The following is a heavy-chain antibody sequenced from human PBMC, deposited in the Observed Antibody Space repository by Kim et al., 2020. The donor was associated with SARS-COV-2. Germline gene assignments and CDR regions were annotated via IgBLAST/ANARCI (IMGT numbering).Heavy chain of an antibody. V-gene: IGHV4-59*13. D-gene: IGHD6-19*01. J-gene: IGHJ1*01. Sequence: SETLSLTCTVSGGSISSYYWSWIRQPPGKGLEWIGYIYYSGSTNYNPSLKSRVTISVDTSKNQFSLKLSSVTAADTAVYYCARGVAVAGTEYFQHWGQGTLVTVSS. CDR3: ARGVAVAGTEYFQH. CDR1: GGSISSYY. CDR2: IYYSGST.